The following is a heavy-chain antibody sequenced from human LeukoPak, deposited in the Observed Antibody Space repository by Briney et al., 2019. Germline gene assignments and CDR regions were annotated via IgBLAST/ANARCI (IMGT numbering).Heavy chain of an antibody. J-gene: IGHJ4*02. CDR2: ISGDGATT. D-gene: IGHD2-15*01. Sequence: GGSLTLSCAVSGFTFSNGWMHWVRHAPGQGLLWVSRISGDGATTNYADSAKARFTTPRDNAKNTLYLQTDSLRAEDTAVYYCAGTWSFDYWGQGTLVTVSS. V-gene: IGHV3-74*01. CDR3: AGTWSFDY. CDR1: GFTFSNGW.